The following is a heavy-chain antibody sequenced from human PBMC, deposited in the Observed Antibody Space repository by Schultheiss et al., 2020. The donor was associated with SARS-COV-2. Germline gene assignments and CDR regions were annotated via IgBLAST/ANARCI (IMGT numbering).Heavy chain of an antibody. CDR2: INHSGST. D-gene: IGHD3-9*01. Sequence: SETLSLTCAVSGGSISSSNWWSWVRQPPGKGLEWIGEINHSGSTNYNPSLKSRVTISVDKSKNQFSLKLSSVTAADTAVYYCARAYYDILTGYSHFDYWGQGTLVTVSS. J-gene: IGHJ4*02. CDR1: GGSISSSNW. CDR3: ARAYYDILTGYSHFDY. V-gene: IGHV4-4*02.